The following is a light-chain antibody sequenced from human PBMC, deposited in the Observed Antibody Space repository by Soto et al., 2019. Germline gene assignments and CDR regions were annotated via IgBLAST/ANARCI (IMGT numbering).Light chain of an antibody. CDR2: GAF. Sequence: EIVMTQSPATLSVSPGERVTLSCRASQSVSSNLAWYQQKPGQAPRLLIYGAFTRATGIPVRFSGSGSGTEFTLTISSLQSEDFAVYYCQQYKNWPPLTFGGGTKVEIE. V-gene: IGKV3-15*01. CDR1: QSVSSN. J-gene: IGKJ4*01. CDR3: QQYKNWPPLT.